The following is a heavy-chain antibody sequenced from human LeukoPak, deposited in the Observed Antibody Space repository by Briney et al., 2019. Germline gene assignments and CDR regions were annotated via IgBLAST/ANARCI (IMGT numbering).Heavy chain of an antibody. D-gene: IGHD4-17*01. CDR2: ISSNGGST. J-gene: IGHJ4*02. CDR3: ARESTVTHSFDY. CDR1: GFTFSSYA. Sequence: GGSLRLSCAASGFTFSSYAMHWVRQAPGKGLEYVSAISSNGGSTYYADSVKGRFTISRDNSNNTLYLQMGSLSAEDMAVYYCARESTVTHSFDYCCQGTLVTVSS. V-gene: IGHV3-64*02.